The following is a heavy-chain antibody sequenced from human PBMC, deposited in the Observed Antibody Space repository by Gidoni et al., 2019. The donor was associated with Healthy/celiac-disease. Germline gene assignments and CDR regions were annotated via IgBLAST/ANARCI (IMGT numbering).Heavy chain of an antibody. CDR1: GYTFTSYA. V-gene: IGHV1-3*01. Sequence: QVQLVQSGAEVKKPGAPVKVYCKAYGYTFTSYAMHLVRQAPGQRREWMGWINAGNGNTKYSQKFQGRVTITRDTSASTAYMELSSLRSEDTAVYYCARMGDLEWLHPFDYWGQGTLVTVSS. CDR3: ARMGDLEWLHPFDY. CDR2: INAGNGNT. D-gene: IGHD3-3*01. J-gene: IGHJ4*02.